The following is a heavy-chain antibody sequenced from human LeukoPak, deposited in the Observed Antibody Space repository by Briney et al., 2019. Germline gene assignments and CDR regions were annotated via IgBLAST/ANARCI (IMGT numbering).Heavy chain of an antibody. CDR2: ISYDGSNK. J-gene: IGHJ6*02. CDR3: ARDLDLRGVHGYGMDV. CDR1: GFTFSSYA. D-gene: IGHD3-10*01. V-gene: IGHV3-30-3*01. Sequence: GGSLRLSCAASGFTFSSYAMHWVRQAPGKGLEWVAVISYDGSNKYYADSVKGRFTISRDNSKNTLYLQMNSLRAEDTAVYYCARDLDLRGVHGYGMDVWGQGTTVTVSS.